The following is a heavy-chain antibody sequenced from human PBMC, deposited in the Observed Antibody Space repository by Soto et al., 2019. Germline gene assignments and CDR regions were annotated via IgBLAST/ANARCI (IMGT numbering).Heavy chain of an antibody. CDR1: GFTFSTYA. V-gene: IGHV3-23*01. D-gene: IGHD6-13*01. Sequence: LRLSCAASGFTFSTYAMSWVRQAPGKGLEWVPAISGSDGSTYYADSVKGRFTISRDNSKNTLYLQMNSLRAEDTALYFCAKSYSSNWYDYFDYWGQGTLVTVSS. CDR3: AKSYSSNWYDYFDY. CDR2: ISGSDGST. J-gene: IGHJ4*02.